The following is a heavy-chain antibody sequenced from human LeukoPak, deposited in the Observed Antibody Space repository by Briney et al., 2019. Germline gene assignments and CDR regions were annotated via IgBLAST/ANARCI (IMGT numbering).Heavy chain of an antibody. D-gene: IGHD3-22*01. Sequence: TGGSLRLSCAGSGFTFSTYWMSWVRQAPGKGLDWVANIKQDGTDKYYVDSVKGRFTISRDNAKNLLYLQMNSLRAEDTAVYYCAREKLDTRGYADYWGQGTLVTVSS. J-gene: IGHJ4*02. V-gene: IGHV3-7*01. CDR3: AREKLDTRGYADY. CDR2: IKQDGTDK. CDR1: GFTFSTYW.